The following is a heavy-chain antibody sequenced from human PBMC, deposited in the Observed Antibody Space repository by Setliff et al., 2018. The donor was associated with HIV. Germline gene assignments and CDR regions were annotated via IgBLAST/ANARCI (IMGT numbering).Heavy chain of an antibody. V-gene: IGHV4-59*01. D-gene: IGHD2-15*01. CDR2: IYYSGST. CDR1: GGSISSYY. CDR3: ARNPCSGGSCPDAFDI. Sequence: ETLSLTCTVSGGSISSYYWSWIRQPPGKGLEWIGYIYYSGSTNYNPSLKGRVTISVDTSKNQFSLKLSSVTAADTAVYYCARNPCSGGSCPDAFDIWGQGTMVTVSS. J-gene: IGHJ3*02.